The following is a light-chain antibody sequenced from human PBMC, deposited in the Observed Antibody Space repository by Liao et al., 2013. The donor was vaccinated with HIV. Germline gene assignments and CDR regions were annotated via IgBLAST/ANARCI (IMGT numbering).Light chain of an antibody. J-gene: IGLJ2*01. CDR2: EDS. CDR3: QTWDSSNMI. Sequence: YDLTQPPSVSVSPGQTASITCSGDTLGEKYVTWYQQRPGQSPVVVIYEDSKRPSGIPERFSGSNSGNTATLTISATQPMDEADYYCQTWDSSNMIFGGGTKLTVL. CDR1: TLGEKY. V-gene: IGLV3-1*01.